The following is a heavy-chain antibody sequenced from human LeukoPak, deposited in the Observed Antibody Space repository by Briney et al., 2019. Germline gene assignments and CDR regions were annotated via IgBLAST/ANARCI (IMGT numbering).Heavy chain of an antibody. V-gene: IGHV1-8*01. D-gene: IGHD2-21*01. Sequence: GASVTVSFNASGYTFSDYDVNWVRQAPGQGLEWMGWMNPTSGDTGYGQKFQGRVTMTRSMSRNTAYMELSRLRSEDTAVYFCAKVVMKAFYYYYMDVWGKGTTIIISS. CDR3: AKVVMKAFYYYYMDV. J-gene: IGHJ6*03. CDR1: GYTFSDYD. CDR2: MNPTSGDT.